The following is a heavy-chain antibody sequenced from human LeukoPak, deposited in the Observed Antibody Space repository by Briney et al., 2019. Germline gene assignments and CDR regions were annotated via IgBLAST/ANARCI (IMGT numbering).Heavy chain of an antibody. J-gene: IGHJ4*02. D-gene: IGHD5-24*01. V-gene: IGHV4-61*02. CDR1: GGSISSGSYY. CDR3: ARGDGYNYDY. CDR2: IYTSGST. Sequence: SQTLSLTCTVSGGSISSGSYYWSWIRQPAGKGLEWIGRIYTSGSTYYNPSLKSRVTISVDTSKNQFSLKLSSVTAADTAVYYCARGDGYNYDYWGQGTLVTVSS.